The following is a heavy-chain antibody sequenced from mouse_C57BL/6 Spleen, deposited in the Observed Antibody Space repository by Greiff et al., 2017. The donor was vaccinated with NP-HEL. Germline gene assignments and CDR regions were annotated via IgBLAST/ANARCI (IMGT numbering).Heavy chain of an antibody. Sequence: QVQLQQPGAELVKAGASVKMSCKASGYTFTSYWMHWVKQRLGQGLEWFAETNPTNGRTYYNEKFKSKGTLTVDKSSSTAYMLLSGPTFEDSAVYYCARIKKIVATYFGYWGQGTTLTVSS. CDR1: GYTFTSYW. J-gene: IGHJ2*01. CDR3: ARIKKIVATYFGY. D-gene: IGHD1-1*01. V-gene: IGHV1S81*02. CDR2: TNPTNGRT.